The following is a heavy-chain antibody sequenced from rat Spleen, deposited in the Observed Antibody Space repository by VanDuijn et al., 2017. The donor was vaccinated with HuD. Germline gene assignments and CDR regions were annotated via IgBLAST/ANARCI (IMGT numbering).Heavy chain of an antibody. D-gene: IGHD4-3*01. J-gene: IGHJ2*01. V-gene: IGHV5S13*01. Sequence: EVQLVESGGGLVQPGRSLKLSCAASGFTFSNYDMAWVRQAPTKGLEWIASISTGGGNTYYRDSVKGRVTISRDNAKNTQYLQMDSLRSEDTATYYCARHENSGYGDYFDYWGQGVMVTVSS. CDR1: GFTFSNYD. CDR2: ISTGGGNT. CDR3: ARHENSGYGDYFDY.